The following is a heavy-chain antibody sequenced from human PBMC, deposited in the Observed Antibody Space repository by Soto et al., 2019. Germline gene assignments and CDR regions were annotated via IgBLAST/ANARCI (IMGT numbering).Heavy chain of an antibody. CDR1: GFTFSSYA. J-gene: IGHJ3*02. CDR2: ISGSGGST. CDR3: AKEGSCSGGSCYRDDAFDI. Sequence: EVQLLESGGGLVQPGGSLRLSCAASGFTFSSYAMSCVRQAPGKGLEWVSAISGSGGSTYYADSVKGRFTISRDNSKNTLYLQMNSLRAEDTAVYYCAKEGSCSGGSCYRDDAFDIWGQGTMVTVSS. D-gene: IGHD2-15*01. V-gene: IGHV3-23*01.